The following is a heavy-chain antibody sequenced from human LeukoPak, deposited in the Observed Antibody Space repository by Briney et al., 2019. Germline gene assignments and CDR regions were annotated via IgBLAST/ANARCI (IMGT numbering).Heavy chain of an antibody. CDR2: IYYSGST. J-gene: IGHJ5*02. Sequence: PSETLSLTCTVSGDSISSGDYFCNWIRQPPGKGLEWIGYIYYSGSTSYNPSLKSRVTISVDTSKNQFSLKLSSVTAADTALYYCARGLGYGDYGRFDPWGQGTLVTVSS. V-gene: IGHV4-30-4*02. CDR3: ARGLGYGDYGRFDP. CDR1: GDSISSGDYF. D-gene: IGHD4-17*01.